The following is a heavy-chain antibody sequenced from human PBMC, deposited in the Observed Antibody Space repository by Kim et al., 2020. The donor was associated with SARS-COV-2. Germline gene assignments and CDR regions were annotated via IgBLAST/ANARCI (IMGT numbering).Heavy chain of an antibody. J-gene: IGHJ5*02. CDR2: SRNKAAGYTT. D-gene: IGHD3-10*01. Sequence: GGSLRLSCAASGFTLSDHFIDWVRQAPGKGLEWVGRSRNKAAGYTTEYAASVKGRFTISRDDSKNSLHLQMNSLKSEDTALYFCIRGLDGSGRRWLSNWFDPWGQGTLVTVSS. V-gene: IGHV3-72*01. CDR1: GFTLSDHF. CDR3: IRGLDGSGRRWLSNWFDP.